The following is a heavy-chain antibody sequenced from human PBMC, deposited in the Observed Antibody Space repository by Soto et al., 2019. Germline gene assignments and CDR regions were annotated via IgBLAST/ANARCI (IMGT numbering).Heavy chain of an antibody. CDR2: IYPGDSDA. CDR1: GYSFTNYW. V-gene: IGHV5-51*01. Sequence: GESLKISCKGSGYSFTNYWIGWVRQVPGKGLEWMGIIYPGDSDARYSPSVQGQVTSSADKSISTAYLQCSSLKASDAAMYYWARPSSQHGVNAFDIWGQGTKVTVSS. J-gene: IGHJ3*02. CDR3: ARPSSQHGVNAFDI. D-gene: IGHD6-13*01.